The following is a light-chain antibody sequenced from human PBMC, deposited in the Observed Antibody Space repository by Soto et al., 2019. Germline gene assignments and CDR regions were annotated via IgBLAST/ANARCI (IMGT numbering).Light chain of an antibody. CDR3: QQDNNWPPGGT. CDR1: QSVSSN. CDR2: GAS. V-gene: IGKV3-15*01. J-gene: IGKJ3*01. Sequence: EIVMTQSPATLSVSPGERATLSCRASQSVSSNLAWYQQKPGQAPRLLIYGASTRATGIPARFSGSGSGTEFTLTISSLQSADFAVYYCQQDNNWPPGGTFGPGTKVDIK.